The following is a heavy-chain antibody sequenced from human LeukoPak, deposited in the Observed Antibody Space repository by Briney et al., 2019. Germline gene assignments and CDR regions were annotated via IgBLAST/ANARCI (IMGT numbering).Heavy chain of an antibody. CDR3: ARFALKTPPTD. J-gene: IGHJ4*02. CDR1: EFTFSSYS. CDR2: ISGSNSYI. V-gene: IGHV3-21*01. Sequence: GGSLRLSCAASEFTFSSYSMNWVRQAPGKGLEWVSSISGSNSYIYYSDSVKGRFTISRDNAKNSLYLQMNSLRAEDTAVYYCARFALKTPPTDWGQGTLVTVSS.